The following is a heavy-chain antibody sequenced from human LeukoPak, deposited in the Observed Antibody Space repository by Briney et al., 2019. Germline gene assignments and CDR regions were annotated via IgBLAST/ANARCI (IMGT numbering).Heavy chain of an antibody. Sequence: GGSLRLSCAASGFTFSSYWMSWVRQAPGKGLEWVANIKQDGSEKYYVDSVKGRFTISRDNAKNSLYQQMNSLRAEDTAVYYCARARSGYSSSWYRGNYYYGMDVWGQGTTVTVSS. J-gene: IGHJ6*02. V-gene: IGHV3-7*03. CDR1: GFTFSSYW. CDR3: ARARSGYSSSWYRGNYYYGMDV. D-gene: IGHD6-13*01. CDR2: IKQDGSEK.